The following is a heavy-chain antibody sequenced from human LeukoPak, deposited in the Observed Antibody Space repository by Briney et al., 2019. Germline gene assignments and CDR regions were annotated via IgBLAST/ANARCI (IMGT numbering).Heavy chain of an antibody. Sequence: GGSLRLSCAASGSTFSSYWMSWVRQAPGKGLEWVANIKQDGSEKYYVDSVKGRFTISRDNAKNSLYLQMNSLRAEDTAVYYCARARDSHCSSTSCLSLGAFDIWGQGTMVTVSS. CDR2: IKQDGSEK. CDR1: GSTFSSYW. CDR3: ARARDSHCSSTSCLSLGAFDI. J-gene: IGHJ3*02. D-gene: IGHD2-2*01. V-gene: IGHV3-7*03.